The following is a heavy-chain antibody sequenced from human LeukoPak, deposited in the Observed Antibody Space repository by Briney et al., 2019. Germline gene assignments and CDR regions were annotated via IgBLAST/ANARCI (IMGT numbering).Heavy chain of an antibody. D-gene: IGHD3-9*01. CDR1: GYTFTGNG. V-gene: IGHV1-18*01. Sequence: ASVKVSCKASGYTFTGNGITWVRQAPGQGLEWMGWISGYNGNTVYAQMFQGRVTMTTDTSTSTAYMEVTNLRSEDTAVYYCARGHAYYDILTGYSIYAMDIWGQGTAVTVSS. CDR2: ISGYNGNT. CDR3: ARGHAYYDILTGYSIYAMDI. J-gene: IGHJ6*02.